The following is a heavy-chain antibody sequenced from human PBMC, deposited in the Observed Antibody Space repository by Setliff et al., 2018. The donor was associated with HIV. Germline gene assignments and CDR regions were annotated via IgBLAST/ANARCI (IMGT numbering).Heavy chain of an antibody. CDR3: ARSGGNWYFNL. Sequence: SETLSLTCTVSGGSISSGTYYWSWIRQPAGRGLEWIGHIYSTGNTNYNSSLKSRVTMSIETSKNQFSLELSSVTAADTAVFYCARSGGNWYFNLWGRGTLVTVSS. CDR1: GGSISSGTYY. D-gene: IGHD3-10*01. J-gene: IGHJ2*01. CDR2: IYSTGNT. V-gene: IGHV4-61*09.